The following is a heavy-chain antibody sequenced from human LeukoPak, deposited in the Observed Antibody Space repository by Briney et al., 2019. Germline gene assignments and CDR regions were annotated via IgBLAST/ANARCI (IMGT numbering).Heavy chain of an antibody. CDR1: GFTFSSYE. D-gene: IGHD1-26*01. Sequence: GGSLRLSCAASGFTFSSYEMNWVRQAPGRALEWVSSITTSGTYIFYADSVKGRFTISRDNAKNSLYLQMNSLGPEDTAVYYCARDPYSGNYGNYYYYYMDVWGKGTTVTISS. CDR2: ITTSGTYI. V-gene: IGHV3-21*01. CDR3: ARDPYSGNYGNYYYYYMDV. J-gene: IGHJ6*03.